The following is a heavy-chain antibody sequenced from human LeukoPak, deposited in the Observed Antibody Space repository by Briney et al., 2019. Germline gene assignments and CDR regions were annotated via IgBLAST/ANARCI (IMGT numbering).Heavy chain of an antibody. Sequence: SETLSLTCNVSGGSISSYYWSWIRQPAGKGLEWIGRIYTSGSTNYNPSLKSRVTISVDTSKNQFSLKLSSVTAADTAVYYCARARRWNAAVEGWWFDPWGQGTLVTVSS. D-gene: IGHD1-1*01. CDR2: IYTSGST. CDR3: ARARRWNAAVEGWWFDP. CDR1: GGSISSYY. J-gene: IGHJ5*02. V-gene: IGHV4-4*07.